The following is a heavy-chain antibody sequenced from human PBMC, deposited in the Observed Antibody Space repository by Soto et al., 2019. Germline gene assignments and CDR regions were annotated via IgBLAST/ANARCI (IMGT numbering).Heavy chain of an antibody. V-gene: IGHV3-7*01. J-gene: IGHJ6*03. CDR1: SFTFSSFS. CDR2: INQDGSEQ. CDR3: ARGRPNYDFRSGYPYYIDV. D-gene: IGHD3-3*01. Sequence: GGSLRLSCAASSFTFSSFSMTWVRRAPGKGLEWVAIINQDGSEQYCVDSVKGRFIISRDNAKSSLHLHMNSLRAEDTAVYYCARGRPNYDFRSGYPYYIDVWGKGTTVTVSS.